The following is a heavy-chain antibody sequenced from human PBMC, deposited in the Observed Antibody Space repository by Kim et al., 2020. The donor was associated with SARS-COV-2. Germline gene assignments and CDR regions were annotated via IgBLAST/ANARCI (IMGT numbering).Heavy chain of an antibody. Sequence: GESLKISCKGSGYSFTSYWISWVRQMPGKGLEWMGRIDPSDSYTNYSPSFQGHVTISADKSISTAYLQWSSLKASDTAMYYCARPLPTTVTTQSYGMDVWGQGTTVTVSS. V-gene: IGHV5-10-1*01. CDR2: IDPSDSYT. CDR1: GYSFTSYW. J-gene: IGHJ6*02. D-gene: IGHD4-17*01. CDR3: ARPLPTTVTTQSYGMDV.